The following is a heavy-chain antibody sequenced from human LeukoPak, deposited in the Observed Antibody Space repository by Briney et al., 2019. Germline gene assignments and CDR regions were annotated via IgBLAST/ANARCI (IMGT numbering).Heavy chain of an antibody. CDR3: ARENYGSGSLDV. CDR2: IIPILGIA. J-gene: IGHJ6*04. CDR1: GGTFSSYA. Sequence: ASVKVSRKASGGTFSSYAISWVRQAPGQGLEWMGRIIPILGIANYAQKFQGRVTITADKSTSTAYMELSSLRSEDTAVYYCARENYGSGSLDVWGKGTTVTVSS. D-gene: IGHD3-10*01. V-gene: IGHV1-69*04.